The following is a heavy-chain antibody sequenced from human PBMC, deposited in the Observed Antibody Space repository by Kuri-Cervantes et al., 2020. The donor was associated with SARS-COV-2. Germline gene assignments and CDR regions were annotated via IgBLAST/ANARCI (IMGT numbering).Heavy chain of an antibody. CDR2: IIPIFGTA. J-gene: IGHJ3*02. CDR3: ASLITIFGEDAFDI. Sequence: SVKVSCKASGEIFSSYTISWVRQAPEQGLEWMGGIIPIFGTANYAQKFQGRVTITADKSTSTAYMELRSLRSDDTAVYYCASLITIFGEDAFDIWGQGTMVTVSS. CDR1: GEIFSSYT. V-gene: IGHV1-69*06. D-gene: IGHD3-3*01.